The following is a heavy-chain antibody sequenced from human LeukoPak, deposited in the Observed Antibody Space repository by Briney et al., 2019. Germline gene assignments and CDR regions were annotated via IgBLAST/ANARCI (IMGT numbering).Heavy chain of an antibody. CDR3: ARDHRLGIADY. Sequence: GGSLRLSCAASGFTFSRYGMHWVRQAPGKGLEWLAVISDDGSEKYSADSVKGRFTISRDNSKNTLYLQMNSLRAEDTAMYYCARDHRLGIADYWGQGTLVTVSS. CDR2: ISDDGSEK. J-gene: IGHJ4*02. V-gene: IGHV3-30*03. D-gene: IGHD2-21*01. CDR1: GFTFSRYG.